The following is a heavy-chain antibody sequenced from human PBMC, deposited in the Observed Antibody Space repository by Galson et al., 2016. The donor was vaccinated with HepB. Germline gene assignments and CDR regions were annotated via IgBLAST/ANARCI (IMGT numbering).Heavy chain of an antibody. J-gene: IGHJ2*01. V-gene: IGHV4-30-2*01. CDR2: IYYSGPT. D-gene: IGHD5-12*01. Sequence: TLSLTCAVSGGSVSNGDYSWGWIRQPPGKGLEWIGYIYYSGPTYYSPSLKSRVTISVDRPNNNFSLKMTSVTAADTAVYFCARGVNIGTQTRVYYFDLWGRGALVTVTS. CDR3: ARGVNIGTQTRVYYFDL. CDR1: GGSVSNGDYS.